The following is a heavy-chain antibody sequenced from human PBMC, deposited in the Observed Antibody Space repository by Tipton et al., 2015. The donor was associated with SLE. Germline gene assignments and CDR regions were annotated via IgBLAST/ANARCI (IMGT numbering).Heavy chain of an antibody. CDR3: ARDKDGGYSYGLYGLDV. CDR1: GASIKSYY. V-gene: IGHV4-59*12. CDR2: IYYSGST. Sequence: TLSLTCTVSGASIKSYYWSWIRQSPGKGLEWIGHIYYSGSTNYNPSLKSRVTISVDTSKNQFSLELRSVTAADTALYYCARDKDGGYSYGLYGLDVWGQGTTVTVSS. D-gene: IGHD5-18*01. J-gene: IGHJ6*02.